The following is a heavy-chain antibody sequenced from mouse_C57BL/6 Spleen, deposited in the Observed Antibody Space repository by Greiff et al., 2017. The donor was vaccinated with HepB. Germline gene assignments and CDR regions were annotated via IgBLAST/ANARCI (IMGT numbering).Heavy chain of an antibody. CDR3: ARYAMDY. V-gene: IGHV1-54*01. Sequence: VMLVESGAELVRPGTSVKVSCKASGYAFTNYLIEWVKQRPGQGLEWIGVINPGSGGTNYNEKFKGKATLTADKSSSTAYMQLSSLTSEDSAVYFCARYAMDYWGQGTSVTVSS. CDR1: GYAFTNYL. CDR2: INPGSGGT. J-gene: IGHJ4*01.